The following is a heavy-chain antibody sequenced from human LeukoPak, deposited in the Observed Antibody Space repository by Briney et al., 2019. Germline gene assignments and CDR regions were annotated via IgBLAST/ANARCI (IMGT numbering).Heavy chain of an antibody. CDR1: GFTFSSYA. J-gene: IGHJ4*02. V-gene: IGHV3-30*04. Sequence: GGSLRLSCAASGFTFSSYALHWVRQAPGKGLEWLAVISFDGSNKYYADSVRGRLSISRDNSKNTLYLQVNSLRAEDTAVYYCCESGHYYYDSSGYPRFDYWGQGTLVTVSS. D-gene: IGHD3-22*01. CDR2: ISFDGSNK. CDR3: CESGHYYYDSSGYPRFDY.